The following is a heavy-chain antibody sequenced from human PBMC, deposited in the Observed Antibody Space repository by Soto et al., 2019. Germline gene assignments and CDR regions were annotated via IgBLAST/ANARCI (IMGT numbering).Heavy chain of an antibody. Sequence: ASVKVSCKASGYTFTSYGISWVRQAPGQGLEWMGWISGYNGNTNYAQTLQGRVTMTTDTSTSTAYMELRSLRSDDTAIYYCARGGNSWYAGYCQHWSQGTPVTVSS. V-gene: IGHV1-18*01. CDR1: GYTFTSYG. J-gene: IGHJ1*01. CDR2: ISGYNGNT. CDR3: ARGGNSWYAGYCQH. D-gene: IGHD6-13*01.